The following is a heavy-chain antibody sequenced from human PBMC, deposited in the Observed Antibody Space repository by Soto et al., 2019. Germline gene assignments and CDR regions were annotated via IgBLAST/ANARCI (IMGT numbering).Heavy chain of an antibody. J-gene: IGHJ3*02. CDR1: GFTFSSNW. D-gene: IGHD3-9*01. Sequence: EVQLVESGGGLVQPGGSLRLSCAASGFTFSSNWMHWVRQAPGKGLVWVSRINSDGSKTKYADSVKGRFTISRDNAKSTLHLQMDSLRAEDTAVSYRARNFITDSFSARYFHYAFDIWGQGTMVSVSS. V-gene: IGHV3-74*03. CDR3: ARNFITDSFSARYFHYAFDI. CDR2: INSDGSKT.